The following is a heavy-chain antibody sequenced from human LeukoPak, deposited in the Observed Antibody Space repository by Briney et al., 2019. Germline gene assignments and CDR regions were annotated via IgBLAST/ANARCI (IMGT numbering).Heavy chain of an antibody. CDR3: ARVDRSYGYVDYYYYYMDV. Sequence: SETLSLTCAVYGGSFSGYYWSWIRQPPGKGLEWIGYIYYSGSTNYNPSLKSRVTISVDTSKNQFSLKLSSVTAADTAVYYCARVDRSYGYVDYYYYYMDVWGKGTTVTISS. J-gene: IGHJ6*03. V-gene: IGHV4-59*01. CDR1: GGSFSGYY. CDR2: IYYSGST. D-gene: IGHD5-18*01.